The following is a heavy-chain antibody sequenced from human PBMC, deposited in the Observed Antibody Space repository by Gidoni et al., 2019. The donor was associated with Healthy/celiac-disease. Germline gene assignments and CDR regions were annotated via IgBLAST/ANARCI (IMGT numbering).Heavy chain of an antibody. CDR2: ISSSSSYI. Sequence: EVQLVESGGGLVKPGGSRRPSCAASGFTFLRYSMNWARQAPGKGLEWVSSISSSSSYIYYADSVKGRFTISRDNAKNSLYLQMNSLRAEDTAVYYCARAHDYVWGSYRYRTPYGMDVWGQGTTVTVSS. V-gene: IGHV3-21*01. J-gene: IGHJ6*02. D-gene: IGHD3-16*02. CDR1: GFTFLRYS. CDR3: ARAHDYVWGSYRYRTPYGMDV.